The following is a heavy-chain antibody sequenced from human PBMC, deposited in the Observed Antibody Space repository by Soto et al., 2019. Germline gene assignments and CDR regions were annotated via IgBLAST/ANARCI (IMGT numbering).Heavy chain of an antibody. CDR3: ARTGDAAAVDY. V-gene: IGHV3-66*01. CDR2: ISSGGST. Sequence: EVQLVESGGGLVQPGGSLRLSCAASGFTVSSNYMRWVRQAPGKGLEWVSVISSGGSTSYAASVKGRFTISSDNSKNTLYLQMNSLRADYTAVYYCARTGDAAAVDYWGQGTLVTVSS. CDR1: GFTVSSNY. D-gene: IGHD6-13*01. J-gene: IGHJ4*02.